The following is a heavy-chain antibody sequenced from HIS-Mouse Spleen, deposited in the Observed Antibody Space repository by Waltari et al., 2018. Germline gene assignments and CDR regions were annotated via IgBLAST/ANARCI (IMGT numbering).Heavy chain of an antibody. CDR3: AREIPYSSSWYDWYFDL. D-gene: IGHD6-13*01. CDR2: IYYSGST. CDR1: GGPIPSNSYY. Sequence: QLQLQESGPGLVKPSETLSLPCTVSGGPIPSNSYYWVWIRQPPGKGLEWIGSIYYSGSTYYNPSLKSRVTISVDTSKNQFSLKLSSVTAADTAVYYCAREIPYSSSWYDWYFDLWGRGTLVTVSS. J-gene: IGHJ2*01. V-gene: IGHV4-39*07.